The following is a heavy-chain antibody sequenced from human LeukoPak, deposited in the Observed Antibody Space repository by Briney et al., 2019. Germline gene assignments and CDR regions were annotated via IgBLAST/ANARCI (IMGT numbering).Heavy chain of an antibody. CDR2: ISYDGSNK. V-gene: IGHV3-30-3*01. Sequence: GRSLRLSCAASGFTFSSYAMHWVRQAPGKGLEWVAVISYDGSNKYYADSVKGRFTISRDNSKNTLYLQMNSLRAEDTAVYYCAREITMVRGVIDAIDYWGQGTLVTVSS. CDR1: GFTFSSYA. D-gene: IGHD3-10*01. J-gene: IGHJ4*02. CDR3: AREITMVRGVIDAIDY.